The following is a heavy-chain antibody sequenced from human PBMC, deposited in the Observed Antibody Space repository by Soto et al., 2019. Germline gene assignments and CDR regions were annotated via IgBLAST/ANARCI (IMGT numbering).Heavy chain of an antibody. CDR1: GFTFSGFD. Sequence: GGSLRLSCXASGFTFSGFDMHWVRQPTGKGLEWVSTIGTAGDTYYAVSVKGRFTISRDNAKNSLSLQMNSLRAGDTAVYFCARGQEVGAHFFDSWGQGTQVTVSS. CDR3: ARGQEVGAHFFDS. D-gene: IGHD2-15*01. V-gene: IGHV3-13*01. J-gene: IGHJ4*02. CDR2: IGTAGDT.